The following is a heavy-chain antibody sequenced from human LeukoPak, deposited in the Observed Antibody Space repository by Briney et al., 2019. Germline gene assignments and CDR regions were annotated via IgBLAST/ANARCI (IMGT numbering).Heavy chain of an antibody. V-gene: IGHV1-3*01. CDR3: ARAGEVGWYAEYFQH. D-gene: IGHD6-19*01. CDR2: INAGNGNT. CDR1: GYTFTSYA. Sequence: ASVKVSCKASGYTFTSYAMHWVRQAPGQRLEWMGWINAGNGNTKYSQKFQGRVTITRDTSASTAYMELSSLRSEDTAVYYCARAGEVGWYAEYFQHWGQGTLVTVSS. J-gene: IGHJ1*01.